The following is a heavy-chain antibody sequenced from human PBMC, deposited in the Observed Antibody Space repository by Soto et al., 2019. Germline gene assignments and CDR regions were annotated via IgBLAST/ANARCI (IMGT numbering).Heavy chain of an antibody. CDR1: GFTFSSYG. Sequence: QVQLVESGGGVVQPGRSLRLSCAASGFTFSSYGMHWVRQAPGKGLEWVAVISYDGSNKYYADSVKGRFTISRDNSKNTLYLQMNSLRAEDTAVYYCAKDQAVADPTTLGYYYYGMDVWGQGTTVTVSS. CDR3: AKDQAVADPTTLGYYYYGMDV. J-gene: IGHJ6*02. CDR2: ISYDGSNK. V-gene: IGHV3-30*18. D-gene: IGHD6-13*01.